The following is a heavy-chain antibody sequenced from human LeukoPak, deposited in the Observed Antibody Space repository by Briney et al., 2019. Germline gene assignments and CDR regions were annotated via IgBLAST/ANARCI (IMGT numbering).Heavy chain of an antibody. CDR2: IYHSGST. Sequence: SETLSLTCTVSGGSISSGGYSWSWIRQPPGKGLEWIGYIYHSGSTYYNPSLKSRVTISVDTSKNQFSLKLSSVTAADTAVYYCARDPAERRAGHAFDIWGQGTMVTVSS. J-gene: IGHJ3*02. CDR1: GGSISSGGYS. V-gene: IGHV4-30-2*05. CDR3: ARDPAERRAGHAFDI. D-gene: IGHD1-1*01.